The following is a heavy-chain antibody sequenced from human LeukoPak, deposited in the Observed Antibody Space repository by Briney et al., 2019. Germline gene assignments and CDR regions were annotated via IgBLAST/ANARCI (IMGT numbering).Heavy chain of an antibody. CDR3: ARHKYTLNMITFGGVIAYYFDY. CDR1: GGSISTYY. CDR2: IYHSGST. V-gene: IGHV4-59*08. Sequence: PSETLSLTCTVSGGSISTYYWSWIRQPPGKGLEWIGYIYHSGSTKYNPSLKSRVTISVDTSKNQFSLKLSSVTAADTAVYYCARHKYTLNMITFGGVIAYYFDYWGQGTLVTVSS. D-gene: IGHD3-16*02. J-gene: IGHJ4*02.